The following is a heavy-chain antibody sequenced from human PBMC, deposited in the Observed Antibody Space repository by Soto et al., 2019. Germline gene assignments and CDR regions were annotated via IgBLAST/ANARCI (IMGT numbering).Heavy chain of an antibody. D-gene: IGHD3-10*01. CDR3: ARGDEAPMDY. Sequence: SETLSLTCTVSGGSISDDYWSCFRQPPGKGLEWIGYIYYTGSTTYNPSLKSRLSISLETSKKKFSLRLTSVTAADTAVYYCARGDEAPMDYWGQGTLVTVSS. CDR2: IYYTGST. CDR1: GGSISDDY. J-gene: IGHJ4*02. V-gene: IGHV4-59*08.